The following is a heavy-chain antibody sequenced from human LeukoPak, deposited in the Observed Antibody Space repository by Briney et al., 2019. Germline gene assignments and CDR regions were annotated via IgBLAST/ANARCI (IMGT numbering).Heavy chain of an antibody. D-gene: IGHD6-19*01. CDR2: ISWNSGSI. J-gene: IGHJ4*02. CDR3: AKDIRPRSGWYNFDY. Sequence: GRSLRLSCAASGFTFNDYAMHGVRQPPGKGLGGASGISWNSGSIGYADSVKGRFTISRDNAKNSLYLQMNSLRAEDTALYYCAKDIRPRSGWYNFDYWGQGTLVTVSS. CDR1: GFTFNDYA. V-gene: IGHV3-9*01.